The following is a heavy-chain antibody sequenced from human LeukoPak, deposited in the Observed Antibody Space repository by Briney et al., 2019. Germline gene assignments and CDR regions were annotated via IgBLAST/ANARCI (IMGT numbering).Heavy chain of an antibody. D-gene: IGHD1-26*01. V-gene: IGHV3-23*01. CDR3: AKVQAGVGATTGAFDI. CDR2: ISGSGGST. J-gene: IGHJ3*02. CDR1: GFTFSSYA. Sequence: GGSLRLSCAASGFTFSSYAMSWVRQAPGKGLEWVSAISGSGGSTYYADSVKGRFTISRDNSKNTLYLQMNSLRAEDTAVYYCAKVQAGVGATTGAFDIWGQGTMVTVSS.